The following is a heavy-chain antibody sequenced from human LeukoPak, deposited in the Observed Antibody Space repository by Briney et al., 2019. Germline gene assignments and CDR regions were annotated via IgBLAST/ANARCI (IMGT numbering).Heavy chain of an antibody. CDR1: GFTFSYYA. J-gene: IGHJ1*01. CDR2: FSGSGGNT. CDR3: AKAIGNSGYFFHH. D-gene: IGHD3-22*01. Sequence: PGRSLRLSCAASGFTFSYYAMSWVRQAPGKGLEWVSTFSGSGGNTYYADSVKGRFTISRDNSKNTLYLQMNSLRAEDTAVYYCAKAIGNSGYFFHHWGQGTLVTVSS. V-gene: IGHV3-23*01.